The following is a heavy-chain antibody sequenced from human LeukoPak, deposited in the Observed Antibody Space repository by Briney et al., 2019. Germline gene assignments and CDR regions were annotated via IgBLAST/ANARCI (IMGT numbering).Heavy chain of an antibody. CDR1: GFTFSNFW. V-gene: IGHV3-7*03. J-gene: IGHJ3*02. D-gene: IGHD2-2*01. CDR2: IKQDGSEV. Sequence: GGSLRLSCAASGFTFSNFWMSWVRQAPGKGLEWVANIKQDGSEVYYVNSVRGRFTISRDNAKNSLFLQMNSLRAEDTAVYYCARDRPEGMDAFDIWGQGTMVTVSS. CDR3: ARDRPEGMDAFDI.